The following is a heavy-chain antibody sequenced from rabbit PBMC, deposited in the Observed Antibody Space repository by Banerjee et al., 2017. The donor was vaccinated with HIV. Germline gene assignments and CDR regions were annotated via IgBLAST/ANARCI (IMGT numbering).Heavy chain of an antibody. Sequence: QQQLEESGGGLVKPGGTLTLTCKASGFDFSNNAMCWVRQAPGKGLEWIACIYAGSSGSTYYASWVNGRFTISKTSSTTVTLQMTSLTAADTATYFCARDGFGTGPDYDLWGPGTLVTVS. J-gene: IGHJ4*01. CDR2: IYAGSSGST. CDR3: ARDGFGTGPDYDL. CDR1: GFDFSNNA. D-gene: IGHD7-1*01. V-gene: IGHV1S45*01.